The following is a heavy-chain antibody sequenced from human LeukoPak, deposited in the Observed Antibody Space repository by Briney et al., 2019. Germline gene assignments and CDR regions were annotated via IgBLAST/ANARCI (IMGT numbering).Heavy chain of an antibody. CDR1: GGSFSGYY. V-gene: IGHV4-34*01. CDR3: AISKPGTAMVKWREYYSYGMDV. J-gene: IGHJ6*04. Sequence: SETLSLTCAVYGGSFSGYYWSWIRQPPGKGLEWIGEINHSGSTNYNPSLKSRVTISVDTSKNQFSLKLSSVTAADTAVYYCAISKPGTAMVKWREYYSYGMDVWGKGPTVTVSS. D-gene: IGHD5-18*01. CDR2: INHSGST.